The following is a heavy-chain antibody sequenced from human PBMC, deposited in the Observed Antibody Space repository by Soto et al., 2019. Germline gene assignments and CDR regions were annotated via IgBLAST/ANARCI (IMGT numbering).Heavy chain of an antibody. Sequence: SETLSLTCAVSGGSISSGGYSWSWIRQPPGKGLEWIGYIYHSGSTYYNPSLKSRVTISVDRSKNQFSLKLSSVTAADTAVYYCARGSLFRGVGGNWFDPWGQGTLVTVSS. J-gene: IGHJ5*02. D-gene: IGHD3-10*01. V-gene: IGHV4-30-2*01. CDR2: IYHSGST. CDR1: GGSISSGGYS. CDR3: ARGSLFRGVGGNWFDP.